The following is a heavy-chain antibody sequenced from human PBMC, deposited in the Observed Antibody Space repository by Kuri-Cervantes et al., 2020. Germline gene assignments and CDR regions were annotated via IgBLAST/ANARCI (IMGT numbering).Heavy chain of an antibody. CDR2: IYSSGTA. CDR1: GGSIRNYY. D-gene: IGHD3-22*01. V-gene: IGHV4-59*01. J-gene: IGHJ1*01. CDR3: ARDFYYDSSGYARGFQH. Sequence: SETLSLTCTVSGGSIRNYYWTWIRQTPGKGLEYMGYIYSSGTANYNPSLKSRVTMSVDTSKNQFSLKLNSVTAADTAVYYCARDFYYDSSGYARGFQHWGQGTLVTVSS.